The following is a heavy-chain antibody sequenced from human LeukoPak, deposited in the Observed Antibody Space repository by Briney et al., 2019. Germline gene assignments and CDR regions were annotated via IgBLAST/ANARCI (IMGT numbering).Heavy chain of an antibody. CDR1: GGTFSSYA. CDR3: ARDGPYRQDPDY. CDR2: IIPILGIA. V-gene: IGHV1-69*04. Sequence: SVKVSCKASGGTFSSYAISWVRQAPGQGLEWMGRIIPILGIANYAQKFQGRVTITADKSTSTAYMELSSLRSEDTAVYYCARDGPYRQDPDYWGQGTLVTVSS. J-gene: IGHJ4*02. D-gene: IGHD4-11*01.